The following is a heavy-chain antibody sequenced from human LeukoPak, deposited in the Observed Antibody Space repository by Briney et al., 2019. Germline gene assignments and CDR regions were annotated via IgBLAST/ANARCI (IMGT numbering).Heavy chain of an antibody. CDR3: ARGKSYGSGTYYTY. CDR2: SNPNSGGT. J-gene: IGHJ4*02. Sequence: ASVKVTCKASGYTFSGYYIHWVGRAPGQGREWMGWSNPNSGGTNYAQKFQGRVTMTRDTSISTAYMELSRLRSDDTAVYYSARGKSYGSGTYYTYWGQGTLVTVSS. V-gene: IGHV1-2*02. CDR1: GYTFSGYY. D-gene: IGHD3-10*01.